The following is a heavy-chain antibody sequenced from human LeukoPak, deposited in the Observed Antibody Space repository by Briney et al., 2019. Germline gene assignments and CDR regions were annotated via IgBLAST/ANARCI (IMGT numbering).Heavy chain of an antibody. J-gene: IGHJ6*03. V-gene: IGHV1-2*02. CDR2: INPNSGGT. Sequence: ASVKVSCKASGYTFTGYYMHWVRQAPGQGLEWMGWINPNSGGTNYAQKFQGRVTMTRDTSISTAYMELSRLRSDDTAVYYCARDRGGSYYYYYMDVWGKGTTVTISS. CDR1: GYTFTGYY. CDR3: ARDRGGSYYYYYMDV. D-gene: IGHD1-26*01.